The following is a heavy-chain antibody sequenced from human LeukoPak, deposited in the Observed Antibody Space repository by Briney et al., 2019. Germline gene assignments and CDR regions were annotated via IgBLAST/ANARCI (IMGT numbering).Heavy chain of an antibody. CDR3: ARSHYDSSGSPIFGLGVDY. CDR1: GGSISSGGYS. V-gene: IGHV4-30-2*06. D-gene: IGHD3-22*01. Sequence: SETLSLTCAVSGGSISSGGYSWTWIRQSPGKGLEWIGYIYHSGSTYYNPSLKSRVTISVDRSKNQFSLKLSSVTAADTAVYYCARSHYDSSGSPIFGLGVDYWGQGTLVTVSS. J-gene: IGHJ4*02. CDR2: IYHSGST.